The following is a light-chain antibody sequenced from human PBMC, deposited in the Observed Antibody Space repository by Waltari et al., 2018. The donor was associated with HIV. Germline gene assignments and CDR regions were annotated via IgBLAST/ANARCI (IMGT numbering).Light chain of an antibody. CDR2: AAS. J-gene: IGKJ2*01. Sequence: DIQMTQSPSSLSASVGDRVTITCRANQGISSYLTWYQQKPGKAPNLLIYAASTLQSGVPSRFSGSGSGTEFTLSISSLQPEDFATYYCQQSYSYPYTFGQGTKLEIK. V-gene: IGKV1-39*01. CDR1: QGISSY. CDR3: QQSYSYPYT.